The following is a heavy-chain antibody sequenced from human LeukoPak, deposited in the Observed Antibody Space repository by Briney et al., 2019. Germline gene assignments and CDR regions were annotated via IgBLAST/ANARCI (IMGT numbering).Heavy chain of an antibody. J-gene: IGHJ5*02. CDR3: ARRRYYGSGSYYNWFDP. V-gene: IGHV1-18*01. Sequence: ASVKVSRKASGYTFTSYGISWVRQAPGQGLEWMGWISAYNGNTNYAQKLQGRVTMTTDTSTSTAYMELRSLRSDDPAVYYCARRRYYGSGSYYNWFDPWGQGTLVTVSS. CDR1: GYTFTSYG. D-gene: IGHD3-10*01. CDR2: ISAYNGNT.